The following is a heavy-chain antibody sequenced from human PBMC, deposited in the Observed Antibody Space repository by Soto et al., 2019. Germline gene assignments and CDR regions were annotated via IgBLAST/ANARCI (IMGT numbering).Heavy chain of an antibody. D-gene: IGHD1-1*01. J-gene: IGHJ4*02. CDR2: ISYNGSNK. CDR1: GFTFVSYG. Sequence: LRLSCAASGFTFVSYGMHWVRQAPGKGLEWVAYISYNGSNKSYADSVKGRFIISRDNTKSTMFLQMNSLRPEDTATYHCAKEMTTNPFEYWGQGALVTVSS. V-gene: IGHV3-30*18. CDR3: AKEMTTNPFEY.